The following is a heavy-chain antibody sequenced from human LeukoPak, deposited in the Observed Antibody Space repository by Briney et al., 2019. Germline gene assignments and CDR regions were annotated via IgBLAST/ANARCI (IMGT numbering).Heavy chain of an antibody. CDR1: GFTFSSYG. V-gene: IGHV3-30*02. Sequence: GGSLRLSCAASGFTFSSYGMHWVRQGPGKGLEWVAFIRYDGSNKYYADSVKGRLTISRDNSKNTLYLQMNSLKTEDTAVYYCTTGWMQQLPFNRYNWFDPWGQGTLVTVSS. D-gene: IGHD6-13*01. CDR3: TTGWMQQLPFNRYNWFDP. J-gene: IGHJ5*02. CDR2: IRYDGSNK.